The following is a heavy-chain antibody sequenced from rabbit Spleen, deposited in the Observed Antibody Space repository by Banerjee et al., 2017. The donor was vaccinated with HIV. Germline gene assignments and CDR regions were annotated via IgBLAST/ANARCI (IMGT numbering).Heavy chain of an antibody. CDR2: IDPVFGIT. V-gene: IGHV1S47*01. CDR1: GFDFSRYG. D-gene: IGHD8-1*01. Sequence: QEQLMESGGGLVQPGGSLTLTCTASGFDFSRYGVSWVRQAPGKGLEWIGYIDPVFGITYYASWVNGRFSISRENAQNTVFLQMTSLTAADTATYFCARDGAGGSYFALWGQGTLVTVS. J-gene: IGHJ4*01. CDR3: ARDGAGGSYFAL.